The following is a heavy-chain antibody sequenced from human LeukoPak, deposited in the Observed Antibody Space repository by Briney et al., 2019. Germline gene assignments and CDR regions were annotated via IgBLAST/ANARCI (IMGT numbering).Heavy chain of an antibody. D-gene: IGHD2-15*01. CDR2: INPNSGGT. CDR1: GYTFTGYY. CDR3: ARVDIVAVVAAFDP. J-gene: IGHJ5*02. Sequence: GASVKVSCKASGYTFTGYYMHWVRQAPGQGLEWMGWINPNSGGTNYAQKFQGRVTMTRDTSISTAYMELSRLRSDDTAVYYCARVDIVAVVAAFDPWGQGTLVTVSS. V-gene: IGHV1-2*02.